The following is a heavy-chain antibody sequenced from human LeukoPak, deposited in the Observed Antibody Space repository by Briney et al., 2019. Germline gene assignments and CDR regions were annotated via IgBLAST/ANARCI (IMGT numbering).Heavy chain of an antibody. Sequence: PSETLSLTCTVSGGSITSYYWSWIRQPPGKGLEWIGYIYYSGSTNYNPSLKSRVTISVDTSKNQFSLKLSSVAAADTAVYYCARGSLGENWNDITGWFDPWGQGILVTVSS. D-gene: IGHD1-1*01. CDR2: IYYSGST. V-gene: IGHV4-59*01. CDR3: ARGSLGENWNDITGWFDP. CDR1: GGSITSYY. J-gene: IGHJ5*02.